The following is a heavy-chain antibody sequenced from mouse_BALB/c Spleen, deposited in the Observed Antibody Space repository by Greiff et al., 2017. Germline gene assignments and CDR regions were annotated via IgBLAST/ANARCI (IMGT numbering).Heavy chain of an antibody. J-gene: IGHJ2*01. V-gene: IGHV1-15*01. CDR1: GYTFTDYE. D-gene: IGHD2-3*01. CDR2: IDPETGGT. CDR3: TDGYFYFDY. Sequence: LVESGAELVRPGASVTLSCKASGYTFTDYEMHWVKQTPVHGLEWIGAIDPETGGTAYNQKFKGKATLTADKSSSTAYMELRSLTSEDSAVYYCTDGYFYFDYWGQGTTLTVSS.